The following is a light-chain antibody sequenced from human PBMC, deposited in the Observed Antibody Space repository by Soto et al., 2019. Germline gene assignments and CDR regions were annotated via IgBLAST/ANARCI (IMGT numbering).Light chain of an antibody. Sequence: DIQMTQSPSPVSASVGDRVTITCRASQTLNNYLTWFQQKPGKAPKVLIYAASTLQSGVPSRFSGSGSGAEFTLTMSSLQPEDFATYYCQQSFSPLLTFGGGTKVEIK. CDR1: QTLNNY. V-gene: IGKV1-39*01. J-gene: IGKJ4*01. CDR3: QQSFSPLLT. CDR2: AAS.